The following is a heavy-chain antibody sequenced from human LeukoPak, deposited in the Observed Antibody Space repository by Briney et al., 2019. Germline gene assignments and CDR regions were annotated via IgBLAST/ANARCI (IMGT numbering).Heavy chain of an antibody. V-gene: IGHV3-74*01. D-gene: IGHD4-23*01. CDR3: ASGYSSDYGGNVY. CDR2: INSDGSST. CDR1: EFTFSTYW. J-gene: IGHJ4*02. Sequence: QAGESLRLSCAAAEFTFSTYWIHWVRQPPGKGLGWVSRINSDGSSTNYADSVKGRFTISRDNAKTTLYLQMNSLSIEDTAVYYCASGYSSDYGGNVYWGRGTLVTVSS.